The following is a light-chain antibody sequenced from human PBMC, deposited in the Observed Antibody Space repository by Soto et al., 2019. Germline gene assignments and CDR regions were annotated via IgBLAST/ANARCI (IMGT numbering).Light chain of an antibody. V-gene: IGKV1-33*01. CDR2: DAS. Sequence: DIQMTQSPSSLSASGGDRVTITCQASQDIITYLNWYQQKPGKPPKLLISDASNLETGVPSRFSGSGSGTEFTFTISSLQPEDIATYYYQQYDDLRLTFGGGTKVEIK. CDR3: QQYDDLRLT. J-gene: IGKJ4*01. CDR1: QDIITY.